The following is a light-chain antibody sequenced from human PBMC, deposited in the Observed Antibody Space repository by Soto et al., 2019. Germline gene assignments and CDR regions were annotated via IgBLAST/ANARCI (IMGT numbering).Light chain of an antibody. Sequence: DIQMTQSPSTLSASLGDRVTITCRASQSSSSWLAWYQQKPGKAPKLLIYKASSLESGVPSRFSGSGSGTEFTLTISSLQPDDFATYYCQQYNSYPGTFGQGTKVEIK. J-gene: IGKJ1*01. CDR3: QQYNSYPGT. CDR2: KAS. CDR1: QSSSSW. V-gene: IGKV1-5*03.